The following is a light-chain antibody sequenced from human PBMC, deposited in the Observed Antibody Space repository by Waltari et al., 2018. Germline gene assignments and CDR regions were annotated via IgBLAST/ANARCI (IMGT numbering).Light chain of an antibody. J-gene: IGKJ3*01. CDR1: ENVNNY. CDR3: QHNYGTPFT. CDR2: KAS. V-gene: IGKV1-39*01. Sequence: DIQMTQSPSSLSASVGDRVTITCRASENVNNYLNWYQQKPGKAPKLLIYKASTLQSGVPSRFSGSGSGTDYTFTISSLQSDDVATYYCQHNYGTPFTFGPGTRLDLK.